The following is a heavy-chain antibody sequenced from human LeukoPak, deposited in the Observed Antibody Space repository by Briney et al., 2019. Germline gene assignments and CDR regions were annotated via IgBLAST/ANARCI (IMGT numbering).Heavy chain of an antibody. D-gene: IGHD1-1*01. CDR1: GFTVSSSY. J-gene: IGHJ4*02. Sequence: PGGSLRLSCAASGFTVSSSYMSWVRQAPGKGLEWVSVIYVGGATYYADSVKGRFTISRDNSKNTLYLQMSGPRAEDTAVYSCARNYNYYFDCWGQGTLVTVSS. CDR2: IYVGGAT. CDR3: ARNYNYYFDC. V-gene: IGHV3-66*01.